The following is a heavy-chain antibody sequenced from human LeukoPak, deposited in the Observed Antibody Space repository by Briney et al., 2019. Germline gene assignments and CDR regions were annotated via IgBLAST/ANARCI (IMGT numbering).Heavy chain of an antibody. J-gene: IGHJ5*02. CDR2: INHSGST. V-gene: IGHV4-34*01. CDR1: GGSFSGYY. Sequence: PSETLPLTCAVYGGSFSGYYWSWIRQPPGKGLEWIGEINHSGSTNYNPSLKGRVTISVDTSKNQFSLKLSSVTAADTAVYYCASLYYYDSSGYPRPWGQGTLVTVSS. CDR3: ASLYYYDSSGYPRP. D-gene: IGHD3-22*01.